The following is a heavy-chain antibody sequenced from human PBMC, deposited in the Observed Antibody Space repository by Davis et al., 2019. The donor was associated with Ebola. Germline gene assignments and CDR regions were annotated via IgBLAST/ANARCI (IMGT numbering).Heavy chain of an antibody. V-gene: IGHV3-48*02. J-gene: IGHJ4*02. CDR2: IGSDT. D-gene: IGHD3-10*01. Sequence: GESLKISCAASGFTFSTYNMDWVRQAPGKGLEWVANIGSDTHYADPVKGRFTISRDNAKNSLYLQMNSLRDEDTAVYYCVRQWFGETDWGQGTLVTVSS. CDR1: GFTFSTYN. CDR3: VRQWFGETD.